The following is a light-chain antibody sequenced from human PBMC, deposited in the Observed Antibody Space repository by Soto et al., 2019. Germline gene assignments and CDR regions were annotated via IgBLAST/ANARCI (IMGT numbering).Light chain of an antibody. CDR3: HHYNSYSRT. Sequence: EIVLTQSPGTLSLSPGERATLSCRASQTVSSSSLAWYQQKPGQAPRLLIFGASTRAAGFPDRFSGSGSGTEFTLTISSLQPDDFATYYCHHYNSYSRTFGQGTKVDIK. CDR2: GAS. J-gene: IGKJ1*01. V-gene: IGKV3-20*01. CDR1: QTVSSSS.